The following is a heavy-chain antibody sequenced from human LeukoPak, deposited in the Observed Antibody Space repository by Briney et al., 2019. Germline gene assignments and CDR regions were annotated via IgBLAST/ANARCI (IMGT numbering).Heavy chain of an antibody. CDR3: TSPGDWSSSWRL. Sequence: GGSLRLSCAASGFTFSGSAMHWVRQASGKGLEWVGRIRSKANSYATAYAASVKGRFTISRDDSKNTAYLQMNSLKTEDTAVYYCTSPGDWSSSWRLWGQGTLVTLSS. J-gene: IGHJ4*02. V-gene: IGHV3-73*01. CDR2: IRSKANSYAT. D-gene: IGHD6-13*01. CDR1: GFTFSGSA.